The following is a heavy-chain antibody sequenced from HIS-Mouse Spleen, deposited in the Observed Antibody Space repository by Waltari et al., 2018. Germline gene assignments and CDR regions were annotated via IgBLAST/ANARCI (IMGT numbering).Heavy chain of an antibody. D-gene: IGHD3-10*01. CDR1: GFTVRSSL. J-gene: IGHJ4*02. Sequence: EVQLVETGGGLIQPGGSLVLSCGAAGFTVRSSLLRWVPHATGKGLDWVSVIYSGGSTYDADSVKGRFTISRDNSKNTLYLQMNSLRAEDTAVYYCARHYYYGSGSYYFDYWGQGTLVTVSS. V-gene: IGHV3-53*02. CDR2: IYSGGST. CDR3: ARHYYYGSGSYYFDY.